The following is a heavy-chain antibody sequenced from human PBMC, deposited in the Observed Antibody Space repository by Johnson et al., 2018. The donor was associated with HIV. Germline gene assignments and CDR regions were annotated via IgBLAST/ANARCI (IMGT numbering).Heavy chain of an antibody. V-gene: IGHV3-66*02. CDR1: GFTVSRNY. J-gene: IGHJ3*02. CDR3: ARDSGAPGNDAFDI. D-gene: IGHD1-26*01. CDR2: IYSGGST. Sequence: VQLVESGGGLVQPGGSLRLSCAASGFTVSRNYMSWVRQAPGKGLEWVSVIYSGGSTHYADSLKGRFTISRDNSKNTLYLQMNSLRPEDTALYFCARDSGAPGNDAFDIWGQGTMVTVSS.